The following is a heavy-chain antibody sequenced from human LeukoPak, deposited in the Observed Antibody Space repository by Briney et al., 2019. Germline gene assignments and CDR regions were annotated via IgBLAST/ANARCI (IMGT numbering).Heavy chain of an antibody. D-gene: IGHD3-3*01. CDR3: AEAGSSRLEFWSFV. J-gene: IGHJ4*02. V-gene: IGHV3-23*01. CDR2: ISGSGGST. CDR1: GFTFSSYA. Sequence: GGSLRLSCAASGFTFSSYAMSWVRQAPGKGLEWVAAISGSGGSTYYADSVKGRFTISRDNSKNTLYLQMNSLRAEDTAVYYCAEAGSSRLEFWSFVWGQGTLVTVSS.